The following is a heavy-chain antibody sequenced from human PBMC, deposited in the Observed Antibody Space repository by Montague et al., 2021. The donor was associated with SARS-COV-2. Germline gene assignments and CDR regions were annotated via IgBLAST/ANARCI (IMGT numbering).Heavy chain of an antibody. Sequence: SETLSLTCTVSGGSITGYYWSWLRRSPGKGLEWIAYIYDGGAVNYNPSLGSRVTISTDTSKNQLSLKVNSVTAADTAVYYCVRDHTYGGPLGAYDIWGQGTVVTVSS. CDR1: GGSITGYY. CDR2: IYDGGAV. V-gene: IGHV4-59*01. D-gene: IGHD4-23*01. CDR3: VRDHTYGGPLGAYDI. J-gene: IGHJ3*02.